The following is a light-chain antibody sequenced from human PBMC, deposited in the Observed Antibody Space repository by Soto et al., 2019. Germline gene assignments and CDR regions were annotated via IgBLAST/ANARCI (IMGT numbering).Light chain of an antibody. CDR2: DVS. Sequence: QSVLTQPASVSGSPGQSINISCTGTSSDVGGYHYVSWYQHHPGKAPKLIIYDVSNRPSGVSNPFSASKTGNTASLTISGLQPEDEADYYGSWYTTSNIRPIVFGTGSKITV. J-gene: IGLJ1*01. CDR1: SSDVGGYHY. CDR3: SWYTTSNIRPIV. V-gene: IGLV2-14*03.